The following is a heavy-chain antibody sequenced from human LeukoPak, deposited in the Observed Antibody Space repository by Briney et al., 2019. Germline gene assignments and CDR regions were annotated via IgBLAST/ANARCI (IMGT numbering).Heavy chain of an antibody. CDR3: ARGVDSSGWPFDY. CDR2: INPNSGGT. V-gene: IGHV1-2*02. CDR1: GYTFTGYH. J-gene: IGHJ4*02. D-gene: IGHD6-19*01. Sequence: GASVKVSCKASGYTFTGYHMHWVRQAPGQGLEWMGWINPNSGGTNYAQKFQGRVTMTRDTSISTAYMELSRLRSDDTAVYYCARGVDSSGWPFDYWGQGTLVTVSS.